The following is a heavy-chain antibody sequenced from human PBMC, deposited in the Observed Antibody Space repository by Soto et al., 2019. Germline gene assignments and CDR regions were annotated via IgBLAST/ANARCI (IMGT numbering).Heavy chain of an antibody. V-gene: IGHV1-3*01. J-gene: IGHJ5*02. CDR2: INAGNGNT. D-gene: IGHD6-19*01. CDR1: GYTFTSYA. CDR3: ASIAVAGPRWFDP. Sequence: QVQLVQSGAEVKKPGASVKVSCKASGYTFTSYAMHWARQAPGQRLEWMGWINAGNGNTKYSQKFQGRVTITRDTSASTAYMELSSLRSEDTAVYYCASIAVAGPRWFDPWGQGTLVTVSS.